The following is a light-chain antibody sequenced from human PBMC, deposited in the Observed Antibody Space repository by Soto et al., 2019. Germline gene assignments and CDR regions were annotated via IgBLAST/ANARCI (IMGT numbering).Light chain of an antibody. CDR1: SSDVGGYTY. CDR2: EVS. J-gene: IGLJ2*01. CDR3: SSYASSRDVF. V-gene: IGLV2-14*01. Sequence: QSALTQPASVSGSPGQSITISCTGTSSDVGGYTYVSWYQQYPGKAPKLMIYEVSNRPSGVSNRFSGSKSGNTASLTISGLQAEDEADYYCSSYASSRDVFFGGGTKLTVL.